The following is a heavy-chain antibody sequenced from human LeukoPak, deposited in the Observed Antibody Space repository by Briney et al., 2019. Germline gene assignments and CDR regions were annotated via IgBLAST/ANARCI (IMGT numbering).Heavy chain of an antibody. CDR1: GFTFSSYS. V-gene: IGHV3-7*01. J-gene: IGHJ4*02. Sequence: GGSLRLSCAASGFTFSSYSMNWVRQAPGKGLEWVANIKQDGSEKYYVDSVKGRFTISRDNAKNSLYLQMNSLRAEDTAVYYCATKDEFDYWGQGTLVTVSS. CDR2: IKQDGSEK. D-gene: IGHD2-15*01. CDR3: ATKDEFDY.